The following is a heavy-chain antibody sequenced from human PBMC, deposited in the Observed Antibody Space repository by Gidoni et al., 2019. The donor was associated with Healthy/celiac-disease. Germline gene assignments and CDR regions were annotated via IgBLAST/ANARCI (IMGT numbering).Heavy chain of an antibody. CDR1: GGTFSSYA. D-gene: IGHD3-22*01. CDR3: ARKGQDYYDSSGYYHFDY. CDR2: IIPVFGTA. Sequence: QVQLVQPGAAVQTPGSSALVSCKAAGGTFSSYAISWVRQAPGQGLEWLGGIIPVFGTANYAQKFQGRVTITADKSTITAYMELSSLRSEDTAVYYCARKGQDYYDSSGYYHFDYWGQGTLVTVSS. V-gene: IGHV1-69*06. J-gene: IGHJ4*02.